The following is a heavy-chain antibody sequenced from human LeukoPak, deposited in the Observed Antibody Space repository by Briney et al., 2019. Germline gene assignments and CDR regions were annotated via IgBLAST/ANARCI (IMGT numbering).Heavy chain of an antibody. CDR3: ARLDYYDSSGRDAFDI. J-gene: IGHJ3*02. D-gene: IGHD3-22*01. V-gene: IGHV1-46*01. Sequence: ASVKVSFKASGYTFTSYNLHWVRQAPGPGLEWMGIINPSGGSTSYAQKFQGRVTMTRDTSTSTVYMKLSSLRSEDTAVYDCARLDYYDSSGRDAFDIWGQGTMVTVSS. CDR1: GYTFTSYN. CDR2: INPSGGST.